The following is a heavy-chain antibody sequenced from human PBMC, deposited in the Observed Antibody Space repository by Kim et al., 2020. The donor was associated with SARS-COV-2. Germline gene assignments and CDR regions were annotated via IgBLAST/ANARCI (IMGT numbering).Heavy chain of an antibody. J-gene: IGHJ6*02. D-gene: IGHD6-13*01. Sequence: SETLSLTCTVSGGSISSYYWSWIRQPPGKGLEWIGYIYYSGSTNYNPSLKSRVTISVDTSKNQVSLKLSSVTAADTAVYYCARVRVAAARDSDYYYYGMDGWGRGTAVTVSS. V-gene: IGHV4-59*13. CDR2: IYYSGST. CDR1: GGSISSYY. CDR3: ARVRVAAARDSDYYYYGMDG.